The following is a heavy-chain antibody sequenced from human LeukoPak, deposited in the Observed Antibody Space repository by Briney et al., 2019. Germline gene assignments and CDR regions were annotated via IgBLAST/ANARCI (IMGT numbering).Heavy chain of an antibody. D-gene: IGHD1-14*01. CDR3: ARDRGYFYNQLDY. V-gene: IGHV3-48*02. J-gene: IGHJ4*02. CDR2: ISVSGGVR. CDR1: GYPFSSYS. Sequence: GGSLRLSCVASGYPFSSYSMNWIRQAPGKGLEWVSYISVSGGVRSYADSVKGRFTISRDDARNSLYLQMNSLKDEDTAVYYCARDRGYFYNQLDYWGQGTLVTVSS.